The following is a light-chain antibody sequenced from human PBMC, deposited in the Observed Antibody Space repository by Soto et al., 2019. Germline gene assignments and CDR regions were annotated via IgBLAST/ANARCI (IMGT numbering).Light chain of an antibody. Sequence: DNPMTQSPSPLSASLGDSAPITCRASQSIRNWLAWYQDKPGKAPKLLIYGASSLESGVPSRFSGSGSGTEFTLTIGGLQPDDFATYYCQHYNAFPWPFGQGTKVDI. CDR1: QSIRNW. J-gene: IGKJ1*01. V-gene: IGKV1-5*01. CDR2: GAS. CDR3: QHYNAFPWP.